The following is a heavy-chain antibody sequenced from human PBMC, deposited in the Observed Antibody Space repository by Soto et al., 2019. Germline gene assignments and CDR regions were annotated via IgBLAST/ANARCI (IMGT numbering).Heavy chain of an antibody. CDR2: INHSGST. CDR3: ARLRNYYGMDV. Sequence: SETLSLTCAVYGGSFIVHYWIWIRQPPGKGLEWIGEINHSGSTNYNPSLKSRVTISVDTSKNQFSLKLSSVTAADTAVYYCARLRNYYGMDVWGQGTTVTVSS. CDR1: GGSFIVHY. J-gene: IGHJ6*02. V-gene: IGHV4-34*01. D-gene: IGHD3-3*01.